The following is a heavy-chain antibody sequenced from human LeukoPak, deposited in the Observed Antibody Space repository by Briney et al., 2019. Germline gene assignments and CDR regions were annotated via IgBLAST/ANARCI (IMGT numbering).Heavy chain of an antibody. Sequence: SETLSLTCTVSGGSISSYYWSWIRQHPGKGLEWIGYIYYSGSTYYNPSLKSRVTISVDTSKNQFSLKLSSVTAADTAVYYCARVERYYDILTGYYSAVWFDPWGQGTLGTVSS. CDR3: ARVERYYDILTGYYSAVWFDP. D-gene: IGHD3-9*01. J-gene: IGHJ5*02. V-gene: IGHV4-59*06. CDR2: IYYSGST. CDR1: GGSISSYY.